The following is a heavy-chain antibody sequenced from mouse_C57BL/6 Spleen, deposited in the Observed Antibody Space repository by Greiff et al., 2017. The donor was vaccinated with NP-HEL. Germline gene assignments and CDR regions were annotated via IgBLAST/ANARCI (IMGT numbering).Heavy chain of an antibody. CDR2: ISDGGSYT. Sequence: EVKLVESGGGLVKPGGSLKLSCAASGFTFSSYAMSWVPQTPEKRLEWVATISDGGSYTYYPDNVKGRFTISRDNAKNNLYLQMSHLKSEDTAMYYCARAYDGHYAMDYWGQGTSVTVSS. CDR1: GFTFSSYA. J-gene: IGHJ4*01. V-gene: IGHV5-4*03. D-gene: IGHD2-3*01. CDR3: ARAYDGHYAMDY.